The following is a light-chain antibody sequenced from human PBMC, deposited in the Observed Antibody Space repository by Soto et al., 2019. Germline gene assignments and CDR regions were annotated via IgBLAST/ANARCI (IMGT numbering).Light chain of an antibody. CDR2: DTS. CDR1: QSISNK. J-gene: IGKJ4*01. V-gene: IGKV3-11*01. Sequence: ERVMTQSPATLSVSPGERATLSCRASQSISNKLAWYQHKPGQAPRLLIYDTSTRVAGIPARFTGSGSGTDFTLTISSLEPEDFAVYYCQQRSNWPLTFGGGTKVDIK. CDR3: QQRSNWPLT.